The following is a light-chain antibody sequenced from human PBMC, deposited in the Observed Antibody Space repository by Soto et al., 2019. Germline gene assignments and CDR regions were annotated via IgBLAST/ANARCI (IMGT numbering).Light chain of an antibody. Sequence: QSVFTKQPSVSAAPGQKVTIACSGSSSNIVHNYVSWYQQLPGTAPKLLIYDNNTRPSGIPDLVSGSKSGTSATLGITGLQTGDEADYYCGTWDSSLSAGVFGGGTKVTVL. CDR2: DNN. V-gene: IGLV1-51*01. CDR3: GTWDSSLSAGV. J-gene: IGLJ2*01. CDR1: SSNIVHNY.